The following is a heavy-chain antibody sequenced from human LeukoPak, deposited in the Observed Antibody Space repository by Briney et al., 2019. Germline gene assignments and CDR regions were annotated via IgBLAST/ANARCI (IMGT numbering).Heavy chain of an antibody. J-gene: IGHJ3*02. D-gene: IGHD1-26*01. CDR1: GFTFSSYE. CDR3: ARVNSGSYLDAFDI. Sequence: GGSLRLSCAASGFTFSSYEMNWVRQAPGKGLEWVSYISSSGSTIYYADSVKGRFTISRDNAKNSLYLQMNSLRAEDTAVYYCARVNSGSYLDAFDIWGQGTMVTVSS. CDR2: ISSSGSTI. V-gene: IGHV3-48*03.